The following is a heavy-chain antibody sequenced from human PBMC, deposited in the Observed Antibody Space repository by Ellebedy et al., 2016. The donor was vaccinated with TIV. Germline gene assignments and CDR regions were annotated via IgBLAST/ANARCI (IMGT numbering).Heavy chain of an antibody. CDR1: GGSISSYY. D-gene: IGHD1-1*01. V-gene: IGHV4-34*01. J-gene: IGHJ6*03. Sequence: SETLSLXXTVSGGSISSYYWSWIRQPPGKGLEWIGEINHSGSTNYNPSLKSRVTISVDTSKNQFSLKLSSVTAADTAVYYCARGQGVMCWNLLRCYMDVWGKGTTVTVSS. CDR3: ARGQGVMCWNLLRCYMDV. CDR2: INHSGST.